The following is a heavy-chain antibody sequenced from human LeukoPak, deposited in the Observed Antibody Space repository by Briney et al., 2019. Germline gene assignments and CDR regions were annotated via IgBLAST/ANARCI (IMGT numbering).Heavy chain of an antibody. CDR1: GFSVSRNY. CDR3: ARGIQERLVLDY. Sequence: GGSLRLSCAASGFSVSRNYMSWVRQAPGKGLEWVSVIYSGGSTYYADSVKGRFTISRDNSKNTLYLQMNSLRVEDTAVYYCARGIQERLVLDYWGQGTLVTVSS. D-gene: IGHD6-19*01. CDR2: IYSGGST. V-gene: IGHV3-66*01. J-gene: IGHJ4*02.